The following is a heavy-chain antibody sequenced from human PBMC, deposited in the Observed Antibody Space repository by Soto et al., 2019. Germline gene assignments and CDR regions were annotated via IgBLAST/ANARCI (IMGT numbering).Heavy chain of an antibody. CDR3: ARGLRGYSYGYVSYYYGMDV. D-gene: IGHD5-18*01. J-gene: IGHJ6*02. CDR1: GWSFRGYY. V-gene: IGHV4-34*01. CDR2: INHSGST. Sequence: SGTLFPPCAVYGWSFRGYYWGWVRPPPGEGGGWIGEINHSGSTNYNPSLKSRVTISVDTSKNQFSLKLSSVTAADTAVYYCARGLRGYSYGYVSYYYGMDVWGQGTTVTVSS.